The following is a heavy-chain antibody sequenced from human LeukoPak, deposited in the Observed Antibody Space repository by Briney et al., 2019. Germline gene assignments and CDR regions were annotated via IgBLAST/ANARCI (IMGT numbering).Heavy chain of an antibody. CDR1: GFTFSSYA. J-gene: IGHJ4*02. CDR2: ISGSGDGT. Sequence: AWGSLRLSCAASGFTFSSYAMSWVRQAPGKGLDWVSAISGSGDGTYYADSVKGRFTISRDNSKNTLYLQMNTLRAEDTAVYYCAKDRDYYAVDYWGQGTLVTVSS. CDR3: AKDRDYYAVDY. D-gene: IGHD3-22*01. V-gene: IGHV3-23*01.